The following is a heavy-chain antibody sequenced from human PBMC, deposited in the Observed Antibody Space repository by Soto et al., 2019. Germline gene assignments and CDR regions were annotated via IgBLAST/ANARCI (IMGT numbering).Heavy chain of an antibody. CDR2: IYYSGST. Sequence: SETLSLTCTVSGGSISSSSYYWGWIRQPPGKGLEWIGSIYYSGSTYYNPSLKSRVTISVDTSKNQFSLKLSSVTAADTAVYYCARSGSYGDYVGLWGQGTLVTVFS. D-gene: IGHD4-17*01. V-gene: IGHV4-39*01. J-gene: IGHJ4*02. CDR3: ARSGSYGDYVGL. CDR1: GGSISSSSYY.